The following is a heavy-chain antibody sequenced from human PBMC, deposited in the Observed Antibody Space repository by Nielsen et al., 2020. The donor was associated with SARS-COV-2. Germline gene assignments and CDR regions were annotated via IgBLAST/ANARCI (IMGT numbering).Heavy chain of an antibody. Sequence: GESLKISCAASGFTFTDYTMHWVRQPPGQGLEWVAIMSYNGSNRHYADSVKGRFTFSRDNSKNTLYLQMTSLRAEDTAVYYCARGSRRAIVGATAYWGQGTLVTVSS. V-gene: IGHV3-30*14. CDR1: GFTFTDYT. CDR2: MSYNGSNR. D-gene: IGHD1-26*01. J-gene: IGHJ4*02. CDR3: ARGSRRAIVGATAY.